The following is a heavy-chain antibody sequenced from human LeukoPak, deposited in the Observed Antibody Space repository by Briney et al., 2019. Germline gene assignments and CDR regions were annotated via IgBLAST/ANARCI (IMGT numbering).Heavy chain of an antibody. CDR2: ISYDGSNK. CDR3: ARDDRGVAAAGFFDY. V-gene: IGHV3-30*04. Sequence: AGGSLRLSCAASGFTFSSFAMHWVRQAPGKGLEWVAVISYDGSNKYYADSVKGRFTLSRDNSKNTLYLQMNSLRADDTAVYYCARDDRGVAAAGFFDYWGQETLVTVSS. J-gene: IGHJ4*02. D-gene: IGHD6-13*01. CDR1: GFTFSSFA.